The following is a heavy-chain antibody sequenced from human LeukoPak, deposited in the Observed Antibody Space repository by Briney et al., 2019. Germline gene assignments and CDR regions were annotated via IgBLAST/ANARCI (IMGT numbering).Heavy chain of an antibody. V-gene: IGHV3-30*18. CDR2: ISYDGSNK. D-gene: IGHD6-13*01. CDR3: AKPSAGAAGTWVMDV. CDR1: GFTFSSYG. Sequence: GSLRLSCAASGFTFSSYGMHWVRQAPGKGLEWVAVISYDGSNKYYADSVKGRFTISRDNSKNTLYLQMNSLRAEDTAVYYCAKPSAGAAGTWVMDVWGQGTTVTVSS. J-gene: IGHJ6*02.